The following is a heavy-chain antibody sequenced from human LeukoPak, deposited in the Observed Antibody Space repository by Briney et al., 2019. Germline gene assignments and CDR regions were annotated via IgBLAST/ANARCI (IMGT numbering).Heavy chain of an antibody. V-gene: IGHV3-74*03. CDR2: INSDGSSI. CDR3: VRDDYLGY. J-gene: IGHJ4*02. CDR1: GFTFSSYW. Sequence: PGGSLRLSCEASGFTFSSYWMHWVRQAPGKGPVWVSRINSDGSSITYADSVRGRFSISRDNGKNTLYLQMNSLRAEDTAVYYCVRDDYLGYWGQGTLVTVS. D-gene: IGHD3-16*01.